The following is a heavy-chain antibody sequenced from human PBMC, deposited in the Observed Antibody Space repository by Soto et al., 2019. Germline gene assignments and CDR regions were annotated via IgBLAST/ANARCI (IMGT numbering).Heavy chain of an antibody. CDR3: ARTYYYDSSGYYPGY. Sequence: ASVKVSCKASGYTFTSYGIRWVRQAPGQGLEWLGWSSASHGNRNYAQKLQGRVTMTTDTYTSTAYMELRSLRCDDTAVYYCARTYYYDSSGYYPGYWGQGTLVTVSS. CDR2: SSASHGNR. J-gene: IGHJ4*02. D-gene: IGHD3-22*01. V-gene: IGHV1-18*04. CDR1: GYTFTSYG.